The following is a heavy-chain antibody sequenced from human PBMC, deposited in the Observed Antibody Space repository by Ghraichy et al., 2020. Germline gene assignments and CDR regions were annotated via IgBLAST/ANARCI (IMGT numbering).Heavy chain of an antibody. CDR3: ARDEYFQH. CDR2: ISSSSNYI. Sequence: ETLSLTCAASGFTFSTYAMNWVRQAPGKGLEWVSSISSSSNYIYYSDSIKGRFTISRDNAENSLYLQLNSLRAEDTAIYYCARDEYFQHWGRGTLVSVSS. V-gene: IGHV3-21*01. CDR1: GFTFSTYA. J-gene: IGHJ1*01.